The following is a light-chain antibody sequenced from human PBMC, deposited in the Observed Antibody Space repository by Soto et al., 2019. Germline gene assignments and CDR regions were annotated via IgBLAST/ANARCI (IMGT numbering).Light chain of an antibody. V-gene: IGKV3D-20*02. CDR3: QQRSDWPPIT. CDR2: GAS. J-gene: IGKJ5*01. Sequence: EIVLTQSPGTLSLSPGERATLSCRASQSVSSSYLAWYQQKPGQAPRLLIYGASSRATGIPDRFSGSGSGTDFTLTISRLEPEDFAVYYCQQRSDWPPITFGQGRRLE. CDR1: QSVSSSY.